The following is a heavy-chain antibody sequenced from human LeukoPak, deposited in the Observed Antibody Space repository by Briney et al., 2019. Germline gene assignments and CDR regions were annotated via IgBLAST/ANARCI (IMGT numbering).Heavy chain of an antibody. Sequence: PGGSLRLSCAASGFTFDDYAMHWVRHAPGKGLEWVSLISWDGGSTYYADSVKGRFTISRDNSKNSLYLQMNSLRAEDTALYYCAKDMSVGHSSSWYSSVSPFDYWGQGTLVTVSS. D-gene: IGHD6-13*01. CDR2: ISWDGGST. J-gene: IGHJ4*02. V-gene: IGHV3-43D*03. CDR3: AKDMSVGHSSSWYSSVSPFDY. CDR1: GFTFDDYA.